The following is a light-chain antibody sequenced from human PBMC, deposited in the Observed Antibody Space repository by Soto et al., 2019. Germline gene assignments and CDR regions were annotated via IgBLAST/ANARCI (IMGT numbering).Light chain of an antibody. V-gene: IGKV3-20*01. J-gene: IGKJ5*01. CDR1: QTVRNNY. CDR2: DAS. Sequence: EIVMTQSPATLSVSPGERATLSCRASQTVRNNYLAWYQQKPGQAPRLLIYDASSRATGIPDRFSGGGSGTDFTLTISRLEPEDFAVYYCQQYGSSPITFGQGTRLE. CDR3: QQYGSSPIT.